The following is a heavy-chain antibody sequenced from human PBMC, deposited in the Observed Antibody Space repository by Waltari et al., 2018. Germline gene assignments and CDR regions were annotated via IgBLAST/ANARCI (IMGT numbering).Heavy chain of an antibody. Sequence: QVQLQESGPGLVKPSETLSLTCTVSGGSISSHYWSWIRQPPGKGLEWIGYIYYSGSTNYNPSLKSRVTISVDTSKNQFSLKLSSVTAADTAVYYCARGGIVVVPAAIPRGWEYYYYGMDVWGQGTTVTVSS. CDR3: ARGGIVVVPAAIPRGWEYYYYGMDV. V-gene: IGHV4-59*11. D-gene: IGHD2-2*01. CDR2: IYYSGST. J-gene: IGHJ6*02. CDR1: GGSISSHY.